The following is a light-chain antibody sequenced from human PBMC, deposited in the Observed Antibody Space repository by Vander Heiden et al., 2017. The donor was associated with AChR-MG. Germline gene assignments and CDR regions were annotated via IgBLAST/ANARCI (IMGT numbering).Light chain of an antibody. CDR2: DDA. Sequence: SYLLTQPPPLPVPPRNTAKITWGGDHIGMKSGDWYQQKPRQAPVLVVYDDADRPSGIPERFSGSNSENTATLTITRVEAEDEADYYCQVWDSDDYVLFGGGTKLTVL. J-gene: IGLJ2*01. CDR1: HIGMKS. V-gene: IGLV3-21*03. CDR3: QVWDSDDYVL.